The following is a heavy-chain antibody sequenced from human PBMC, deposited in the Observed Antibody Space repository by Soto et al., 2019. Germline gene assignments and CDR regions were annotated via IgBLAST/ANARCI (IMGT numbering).Heavy chain of an antibody. CDR2: IYYSGST. Sequence: SETLSLTCTVSGGSISSSSYYWGWIRQPPGKGLEWIGSIYYSGSTYYNPSLKSRVTISVDTSKNQFSLKLSSVTAADTAVYYCARQAGGIGLERRFDYWGQGTLVTVSS. D-gene: IGHD1-1*01. CDR1: GGSISSSSYY. V-gene: IGHV4-39*01. CDR3: ARQAGGIGLERRFDY. J-gene: IGHJ4*02.